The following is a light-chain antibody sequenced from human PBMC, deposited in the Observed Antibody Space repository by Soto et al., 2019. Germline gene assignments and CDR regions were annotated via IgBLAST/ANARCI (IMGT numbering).Light chain of an antibody. J-gene: IGKJ1*01. V-gene: IGKV1-5*01. Sequence: IQMTQSPSTLSASVGDRVTITCRASETINTWLAWYQQKPGKAPKLLIYDAYSLQSGVPSRFSGSGSGTEFTLTISSLRPDDSATYYCQQYNSYWTFGPGTKVDIK. CDR2: DAY. CDR1: ETINTW. CDR3: QQYNSYWT.